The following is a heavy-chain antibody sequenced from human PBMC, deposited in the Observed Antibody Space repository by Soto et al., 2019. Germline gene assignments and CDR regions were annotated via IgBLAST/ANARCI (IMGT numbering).Heavy chain of an antibody. D-gene: IGHD5-18*01. CDR1: GYTFTRSG. CDR3: ASGGYSYGSRTDAFDI. Sequence: ASVKVSCKASGYTFTRSGISWVRQAPGQGLEWMGIINSCGGSTSYAQTFQGRVTMTRDTSTSTVYMELSSLRSEDTAVYYCASGGYSYGSRTDAFDIWGQGTMVTVSS. V-gene: IGHV1-46*01. CDR2: INSCGGST. J-gene: IGHJ3*02.